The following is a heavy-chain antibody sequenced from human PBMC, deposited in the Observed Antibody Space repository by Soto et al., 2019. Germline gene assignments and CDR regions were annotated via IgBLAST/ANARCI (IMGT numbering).Heavy chain of an antibody. D-gene: IGHD2-8*01. V-gene: IGHV4-59*01. CDR1: GGSISSYY. J-gene: IGHJ4*02. CDR2: IYYSGST. Sequence: SETLSLTCTVSGGSISSYYWSWIRRPPGKGLEWIGYIYYSGSTNYNPSLKSRVTISVDTSKNQFSLKLSSVTAADTAVYYCARDLRTSGESYFDYWGQGTLVTVSS. CDR3: ARDLRTSGESYFDY.